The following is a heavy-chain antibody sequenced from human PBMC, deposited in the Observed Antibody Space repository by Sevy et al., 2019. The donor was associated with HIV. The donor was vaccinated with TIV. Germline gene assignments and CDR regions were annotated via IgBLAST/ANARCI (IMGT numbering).Heavy chain of an antibody. Sequence: SETLSLSCTVSGASINSYYWSWIRRPPGKGLEFIGYIYYIGSGNYNPSLKSRVTMAIDTSNNQFSLELSSVTAADTAVYYCARLSGTSGWYLYSVDYWGLGTLVTVSS. CDR3: ARLSGTSGWYLYSVDY. J-gene: IGHJ4*02. CDR2: IYYIGSG. D-gene: IGHD6-19*01. CDR1: GASINSYY. V-gene: IGHV4-59*01.